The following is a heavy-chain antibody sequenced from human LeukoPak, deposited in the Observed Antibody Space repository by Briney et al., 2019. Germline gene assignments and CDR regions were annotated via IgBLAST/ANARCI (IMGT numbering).Heavy chain of an antibody. J-gene: IGHJ4*02. Sequence: SETLSLTCTVSGGSVSSGSYYWSWIRQPPGKGLEWIGYIYYSGSTNYNPSLKSRVTISVDTSKNQFSLKLSSVTAADTAVYYCARGVVVAASPDYFDYWGQGTLVTVSS. CDR3: ARGVVVAASPDYFDY. CDR2: IYYSGST. V-gene: IGHV4-61*01. D-gene: IGHD2-15*01. CDR1: GGSVSSGSYY.